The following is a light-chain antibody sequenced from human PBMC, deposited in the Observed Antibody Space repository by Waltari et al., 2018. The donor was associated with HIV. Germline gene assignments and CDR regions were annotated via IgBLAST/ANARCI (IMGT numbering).Light chain of an antibody. J-gene: IGLJ1*01. V-gene: IGLV2-14*01. CDR2: EVT. Sequence: QSALTQPASVSGSPGQSITISCTGTSSDVGGYNYVPWYQQHTGKAPKLMIYEVTSRPSGVSNRFSGSKSGDTASLTISGLQAEDEADYYCSSYTSSTTPYVFGAGTKVTVL. CDR3: SSYTSSTTPYV. CDR1: SSDVGGYNY.